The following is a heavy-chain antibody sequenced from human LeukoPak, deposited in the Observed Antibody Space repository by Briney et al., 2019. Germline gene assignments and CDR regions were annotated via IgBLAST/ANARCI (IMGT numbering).Heavy chain of an antibody. CDR3: ARAIPRLKTIVVVPAYYFDY. Sequence: ASVKVSCKAPGYTFTSYDINWVRQATGQGLEWLGWMNPNSGNTGYAQKFQGRVTMTRNTSISTAYMELSSLRSEDTAVYYCARAIPRLKTIVVVPAYYFDYWGQGTLVTVSS. V-gene: IGHV1-8*01. J-gene: IGHJ4*02. CDR1: GYTFTSYD. D-gene: IGHD2-2*01. CDR2: MNPNSGNT.